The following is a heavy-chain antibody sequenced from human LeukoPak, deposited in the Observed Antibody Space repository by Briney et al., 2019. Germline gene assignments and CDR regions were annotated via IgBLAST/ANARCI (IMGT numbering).Heavy chain of an antibody. CDR2: ISSSSSYI. Sequence: QSGGSLRLSCAASGFTFSSYSMNWVRQAPGKGLEWVSSISSSSSYIYYADSVKGRFTISRDNTKNSLYLQMNSLRAEDTAVYYCARDVEFIAVAGTAFQHWGQGTLVTVSS. V-gene: IGHV3-21*01. CDR3: ARDVEFIAVAGTAFQH. D-gene: IGHD6-19*01. J-gene: IGHJ1*01. CDR1: GFTFSSYS.